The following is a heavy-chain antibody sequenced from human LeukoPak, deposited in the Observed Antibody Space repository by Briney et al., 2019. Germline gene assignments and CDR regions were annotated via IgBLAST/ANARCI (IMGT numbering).Heavy chain of an antibody. CDR3: ARDSHSGWYEGFDY. Sequence: ASVKVSCKAPGYTFTGYYMHWVRQAPGQGLEWMGRINPNSGGTNYAQKFQGRVTMTRDTSISTAYMELSRLRSDDTAVYYCARDSHSGWYEGFDYWGQGTLVTVSS. CDR2: INPNSGGT. CDR1: GYTFTGYY. D-gene: IGHD6-19*01. V-gene: IGHV1-2*06. J-gene: IGHJ4*02.